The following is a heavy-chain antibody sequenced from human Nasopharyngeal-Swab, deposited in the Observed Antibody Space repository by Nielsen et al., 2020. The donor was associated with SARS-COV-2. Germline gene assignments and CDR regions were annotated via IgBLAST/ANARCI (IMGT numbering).Heavy chain of an antibody. Sequence: WVRQAPGQRLEWMGWINAGNGNTKYSQKFQGRVTVTRDTSASTAYMELNSLRSEDTAVCYCASSTAAGTNYYYYYMDVWGKGTTVTVSS. D-gene: IGHD6-13*01. CDR3: ASSTAAGTNYYYYYMDV. V-gene: IGHV1-3*01. CDR2: INAGNGNT. J-gene: IGHJ6*03.